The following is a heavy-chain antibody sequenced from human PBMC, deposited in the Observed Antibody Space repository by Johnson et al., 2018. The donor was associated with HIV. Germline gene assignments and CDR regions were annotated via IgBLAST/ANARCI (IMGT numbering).Heavy chain of an antibody. J-gene: IGHJ3*02. CDR2: IWYDGLNK. V-gene: IGHV3-33*01. D-gene: IGHD2-21*01. CDR3: ARHTGYDAFDI. CDR1: GFTFRSYG. Sequence: QVQLVESGGGVVQPGRSLRLSCAASGFTFRSYGMHWVRQAPGKGLEWVAVIWYDGLNKYYADSVKGRFTISRDNSKNTLYLQMNSLRAEDTAVYYCARHTGYDAFDIWGQGTVVTVSS.